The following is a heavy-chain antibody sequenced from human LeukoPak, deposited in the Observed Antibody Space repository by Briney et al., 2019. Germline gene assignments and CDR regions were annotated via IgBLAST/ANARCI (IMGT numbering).Heavy chain of an antibody. CDR3: ARLHSYGTTDAFDI. CDR1: GGSISSYY. D-gene: IGHD5-18*01. CDR2: IYYSGST. Sequence: SETLSLTCTVSGGSISSYYWSWIRQPPGKGLEWIGYIYYSGSTNYNPSLKSRVTISVDTSKNQFSLKLSSVTAADTAVYYCARLHSYGTTDAFDIWGQGTMVTVSS. V-gene: IGHV4-59*08. J-gene: IGHJ3*02.